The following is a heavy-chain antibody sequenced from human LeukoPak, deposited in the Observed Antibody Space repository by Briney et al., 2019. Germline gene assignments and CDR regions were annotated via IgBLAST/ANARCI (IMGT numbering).Heavy chain of an antibody. J-gene: IGHJ4*02. Sequence: GGSLRLSCAASGFTFSSYGMHWVRQAPGKGLEWVAVISYDGSNKYYADSVKGRFTISRDNSKNTLYLQMNSLRAEVTAVYYCAKDCGDYSEGVDYWGQGTLVTVSS. CDR1: GFTFSSYG. CDR3: AKDCGDYSEGVDY. CDR2: ISYDGSNK. D-gene: IGHD4-17*01. V-gene: IGHV3-30*18.